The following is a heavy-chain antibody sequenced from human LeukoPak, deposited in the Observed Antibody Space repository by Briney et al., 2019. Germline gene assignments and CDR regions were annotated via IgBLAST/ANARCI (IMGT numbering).Heavy chain of an antibody. J-gene: IGHJ4*02. CDR3: ARIRIVGSGSYIDY. V-gene: IGHV4-61*02. CDR1: GGSISSGGYY. CDR2: IYTSGST. Sequence: SETLSPTCTVSGGSISSGGYYWSWIRQPAGKGLEWIGRIYTSGSTNYNPSLKSRVTISVDTSKNQFSLKLSSVTAADTAVYYCARIRIVGSGSYIDYWGQGTLVTVSS. D-gene: IGHD1-26*01.